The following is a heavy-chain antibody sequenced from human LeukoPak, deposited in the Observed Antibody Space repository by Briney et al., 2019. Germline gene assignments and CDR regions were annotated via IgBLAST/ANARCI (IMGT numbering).Heavy chain of an antibody. D-gene: IGHD2-2*01. CDR3: AKKGQSIVVVVPARGGYFDY. CDR1: GFTFSGSA. J-gene: IGHJ4*02. V-gene: IGHV3-23*01. CDR2: ISGSGGST. Sequence: HPGGSLRLSCAASGFTFSGSAMHWVRQAPGKGLEWVSAISGSGGSTYYAGSVKGRFTISRDNSKNTLYLQMNSLRAEDTAVYYCAKKGQSIVVVVPARGGYFDYWGQGTLVTVSS.